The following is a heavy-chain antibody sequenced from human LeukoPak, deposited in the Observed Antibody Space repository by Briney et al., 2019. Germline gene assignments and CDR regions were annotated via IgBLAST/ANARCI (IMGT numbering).Heavy chain of an antibody. J-gene: IGHJ4*02. CDR2: ISGSGGST. CDR3: AKDRAGYNGARGFDC. D-gene: IGHD5-12*01. V-gene: IGHV3-23*01. CDR1: GFTFSSYA. Sequence: HAGGSLRLSCAASGFTFSSYAMSWVRQAPGKGLEWVSGISGSGGSTYYADSVKGRFTISRDNSKNTLYLQMNSLGAADTAVYYCAKDRAGYNGARGFDCWGRGTLVTVSS.